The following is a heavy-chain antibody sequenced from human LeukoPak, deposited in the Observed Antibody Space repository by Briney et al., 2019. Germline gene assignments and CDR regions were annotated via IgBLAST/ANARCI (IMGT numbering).Heavy chain of an antibody. J-gene: IGHJ4*02. V-gene: IGHV3-23*01. D-gene: IGHD3-9*01. Sequence: GGSLRLSCTASGFSFTNYAMSWVRQAAGEGLEWVSAITGGGGSIYYADSVKGRFTISRDTYKNTLYLQMDSLRAEDTAVYYCAKDRFYDILTGYADYWGQGTLVTVSS. CDR2: ITGGGGSI. CDR3: AKDRFYDILTGYADY. CDR1: GFSFTNYA.